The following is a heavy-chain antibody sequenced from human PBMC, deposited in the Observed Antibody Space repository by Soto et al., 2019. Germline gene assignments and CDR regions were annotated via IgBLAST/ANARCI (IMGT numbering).Heavy chain of an antibody. V-gene: IGHV5-51*07. Sequence: GAALKISCKGSGYTFTTYWIGWVHQMPGKGLEWMGIIYPRDSDTRYSPSFQGQVTISADKSISTAYLQWSSLKASDTAIYYCARRPNTLNYSAMDVWGQGTTVTVSS. D-gene: IGHD3-9*01. CDR3: ARRPNTLNYSAMDV. CDR1: GYTFTTYW. J-gene: IGHJ6*02. CDR2: IYPRDSDT.